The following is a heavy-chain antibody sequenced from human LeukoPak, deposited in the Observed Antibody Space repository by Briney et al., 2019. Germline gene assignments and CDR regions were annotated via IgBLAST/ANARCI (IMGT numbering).Heavy chain of an antibody. CDR2: ISGSGGST. V-gene: IGHV3-23*01. CDR3: AKGEQQLVRYYYGMDV. CDR1: GFTFSSYA. D-gene: IGHD6-13*01. Sequence: GGSLGLSCAASGFTFSSYAMSWVRQAPGKGLEWVSAISGSGGSTYYADSVKGRFTISRDNSKNTLYLQMNSLRAEDTAVYYCAKGEQQLVRYYYGMDVWGQGTTVTVSS. J-gene: IGHJ6*02.